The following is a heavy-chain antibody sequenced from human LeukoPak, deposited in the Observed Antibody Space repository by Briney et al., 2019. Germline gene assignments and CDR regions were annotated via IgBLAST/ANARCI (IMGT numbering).Heavy chain of an antibody. V-gene: IGHV1-18*01. J-gene: IGHJ6*03. D-gene: IGHD2-8*01. CDR2: ISAYNGNT. CDR3: ARGRYCTNGVCSNYYYYMDV. CDR1: GYTFTSYG. Sequence: ASVKVSCKASGYTFTSYGISWVRQAPGQGLEWMGWISAYNGNTNYAQKLQGRVTMTTDTSTSTAYMELRSLRSDDTAVYYCARGRYCTNGVCSNYYYYMDVWGKGTTVTVSS.